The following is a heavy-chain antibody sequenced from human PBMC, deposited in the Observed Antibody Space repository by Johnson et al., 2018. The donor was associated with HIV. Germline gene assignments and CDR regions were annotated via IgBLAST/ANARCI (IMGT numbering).Heavy chain of an antibody. D-gene: IGHD2-15*01. CDR3: AREIAVAEAATLTSGILDI. CDR1: GFTFSSYA. J-gene: IGHJ3*02. CDR2: ISSNGGST. V-gene: IGHV3-64*01. Sequence: VQLVESGGGLVQPGGSLRLSCAASGFTFSSYAMHWVRQAPGKGLEYVSAISSNGGSTYYANSVKGRFTISRDNSKNTLYLPMGSLRAEDMAVYYCAREIAVAEAATLTSGILDIWGQGTMVTVSS.